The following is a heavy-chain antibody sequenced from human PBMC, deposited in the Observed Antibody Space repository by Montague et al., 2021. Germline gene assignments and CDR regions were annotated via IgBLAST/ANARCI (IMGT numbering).Heavy chain of an antibody. CDR3: AREWSGFDL. D-gene: IGHD1-26*01. CDR2: IYSSGNT. Sequence: SETLSLTCTVSGDSMNTYKWNWIRQPPGKGLEWIGYIYSSGNTNYNPSLKSRVTISVDTSRNQFSLEVSSVTAADTAMYYCAREWSGFDLWGHGTMVTVSS. CDR1: GDSMNTYK. J-gene: IGHJ3*01. V-gene: IGHV4-59*01.